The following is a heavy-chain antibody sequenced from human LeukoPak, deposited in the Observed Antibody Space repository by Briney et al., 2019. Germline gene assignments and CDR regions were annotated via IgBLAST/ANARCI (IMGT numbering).Heavy chain of an antibody. CDR3: ARETSGWNTGVYDFDY. Sequence: PGGSLRLSCAASGFTFSSYWMHWVRQVPGKGLVWVSRIKGDGSITTYADSVKGRFTISRDNAKNILYLQMNSLRVEDTAVYYCARETSGWNTGVYDFDYWGQGALVTVSS. V-gene: IGHV3-74*03. CDR1: GFTFSSYW. CDR2: IKGDGSIT. D-gene: IGHD6-19*01. J-gene: IGHJ4*02.